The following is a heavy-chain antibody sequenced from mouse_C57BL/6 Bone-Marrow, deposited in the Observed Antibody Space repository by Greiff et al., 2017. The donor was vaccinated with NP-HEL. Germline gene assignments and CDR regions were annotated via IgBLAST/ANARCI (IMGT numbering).Heavy chain of an antibody. CDR3: ANRSWFAY. CDR2: FHPNSGST. V-gene: IGHV1-64*01. J-gene: IGHJ3*01. CDR1: AYTFPSYW. Sequence: QVQLQQPGAELVKPGASVKLSCKASAYTFPSYWMPWVKQRPGQGLEWIGMFHPNSGSTNYNEKFKSKATLTVDKSSSTAYMQLSSLTSEDSAVYYCANRSWFAYWGQGTLVTVSA.